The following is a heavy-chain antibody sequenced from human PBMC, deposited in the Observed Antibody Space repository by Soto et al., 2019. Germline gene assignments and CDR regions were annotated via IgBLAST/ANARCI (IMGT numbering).Heavy chain of an antibody. V-gene: IGHV3-74*01. D-gene: IGHD1-26*01. Sequence: PGGSLRLSCAASGFTFSSHWMHWVRQAPGKGLVWVSRINSDGSSTSYADSVKGRFTISRDNAKNTLYLQMNSLRAEDTAVYYCARPRWGAGAEYYFDYWGQGTLVTVSS. CDR3: ARPRWGAGAEYYFDY. J-gene: IGHJ4*02. CDR1: GFTFSSHW. CDR2: INSDGSST.